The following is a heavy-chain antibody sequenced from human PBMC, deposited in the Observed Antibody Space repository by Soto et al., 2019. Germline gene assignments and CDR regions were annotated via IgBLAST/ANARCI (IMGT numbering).Heavy chain of an antibody. CDR2: ITPMFGTP. V-gene: IGHV1-69*13. CDR1: GGTFSRYT. CDR3: ARVSGSYWPFDY. Sequence: ASVKVSCKASGGTFSRYTITWVRQAPGQGLEWMGGITPMFGTPNYAQKFQGRVTITADESTSTAYMELSSLTSAFTAVYYCARVSGSYWPFDYWGQGTLVTV. J-gene: IGHJ4*02. D-gene: IGHD1-26*01.